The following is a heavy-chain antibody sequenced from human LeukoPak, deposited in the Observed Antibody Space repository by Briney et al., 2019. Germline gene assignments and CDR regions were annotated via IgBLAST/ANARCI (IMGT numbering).Heavy chain of an antibody. J-gene: IGHJ5*02. D-gene: IGHD1-14*01. CDR3: ARQPGSGA. V-gene: IGHV5-51*01. Sequence: GESLKISCKGSGFIFTNYWIAWVRQMPGKGLEWMGIMNPGNSDARYSPSFEGQVTMSADRSISTAFLQWSSLKASDSAMYYCARQPGSGAWGQGTLVTVSS. CDR2: MNPGNSDA. CDR1: GFIFTNYW.